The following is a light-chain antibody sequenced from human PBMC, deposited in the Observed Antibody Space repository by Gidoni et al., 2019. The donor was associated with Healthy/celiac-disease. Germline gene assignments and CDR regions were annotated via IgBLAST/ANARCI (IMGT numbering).Light chain of an antibody. V-gene: IGKV3-15*01. J-gene: IGKJ1*01. Sequence: IVMTHSSATLSASPGERATLSCRASQSVSSNLAWYQQKPGQAPRLLIYGASTRATGIPARFSGSGSGTEFTLTISSLQSEDFAVYYCQQYNNWPPWTFGQGTKVEIK. CDR1: QSVSSN. CDR3: QQYNNWPPWT. CDR2: GAS.